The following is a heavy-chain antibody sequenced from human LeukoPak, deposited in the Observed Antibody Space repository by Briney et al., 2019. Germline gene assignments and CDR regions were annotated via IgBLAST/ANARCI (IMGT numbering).Heavy chain of an antibody. Sequence: SETLSLTCTVSGYPISRGYYWGWIRQPPGKGLEWIGSVYHSGSTYQNPSLKSRVTISLDTSKNQFSLKLSSVTAADTAMYYCARDWYSSSSAGQIFDYWGQGTLVTASS. J-gene: IGHJ4*02. V-gene: IGHV4-38-2*02. CDR2: VYHSGST. CDR3: ARDWYSSSSAGQIFDY. CDR1: GYPISRGYY. D-gene: IGHD6-6*01.